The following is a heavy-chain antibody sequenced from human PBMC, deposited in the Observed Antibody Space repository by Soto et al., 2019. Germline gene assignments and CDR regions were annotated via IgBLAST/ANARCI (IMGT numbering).Heavy chain of an antibody. J-gene: IGHJ4*02. CDR3: AKDDNYDYVWGTYRSLYFDY. CDR2: ISHDGSNK. V-gene: IGHV3-30*18. D-gene: IGHD3-16*02. CDR1: RFTFSSYG. Sequence: GVSLRLSCTASRFTFSSYGMHWVRQAPGKGLEWVAVISHDGSNKYYADSVKGRFTISRDNSKNTLYLQMNSLRAEDTAVYNCAKDDNYDYVWGTYRSLYFDYWGRGTLVTVSS.